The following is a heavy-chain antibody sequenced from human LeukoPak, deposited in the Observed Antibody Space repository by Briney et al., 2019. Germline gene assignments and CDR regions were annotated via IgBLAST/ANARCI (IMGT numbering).Heavy chain of an antibody. J-gene: IGHJ5*02. CDR2: ILSDGSST. Sequence: GGSLRLSCAASGFTFSSYWMHWVRQAPGKGPVWVSRILSDGSSTSYADSVKGRFTISRDNAKNTLYLQMNSLRAEDTAVYYCAKDPITIFGVANNWFDPWGQGTLVTVSS. V-gene: IGHV3-74*01. CDR3: AKDPITIFGVANNWFDP. D-gene: IGHD3-3*01. CDR1: GFTFSSYW.